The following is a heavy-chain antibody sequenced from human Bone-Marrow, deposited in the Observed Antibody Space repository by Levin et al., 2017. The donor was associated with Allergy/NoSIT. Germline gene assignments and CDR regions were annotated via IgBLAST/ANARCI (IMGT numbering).Heavy chain of an antibody. D-gene: IGHD1-14*01. CDR2: IISSLNIT. Sequence: SVKVSCKTSGGTFNSYTFSWVRQAPGQGLEWVGRIISSLNITNYAQSFQGRVVMTADKSTSTAYMELTSLTSEDTAVYYCATHRGGIISALLGFWGQGTLVTVSS. J-gene: IGHJ4*02. CDR1: GGTFNSYT. CDR3: ATHRGGIISALLGF. V-gene: IGHV1-69*02.